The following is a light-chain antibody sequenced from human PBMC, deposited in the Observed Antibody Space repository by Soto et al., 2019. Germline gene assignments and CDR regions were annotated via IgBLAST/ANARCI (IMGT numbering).Light chain of an antibody. CDR2: EVS. J-gene: IGLJ3*02. CDR3: AAWDDSLSGPV. Sequence: QSALTQPASVSGSPGQSITISCTGTSSDVGDYKYVSWYQHQSGKAPKLMIYEVSNRPSGVSNRFSGSKSGNTASLAISGLRSDDEADYYCAAWDDSLSGPVFGGGTKLTVL. CDR1: SSDVGDYKY. V-gene: IGLV2-14*01.